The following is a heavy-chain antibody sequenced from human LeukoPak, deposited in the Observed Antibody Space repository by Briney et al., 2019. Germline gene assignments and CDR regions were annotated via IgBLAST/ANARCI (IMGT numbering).Heavy chain of an antibody. CDR1: GGSISSYY. D-gene: IGHD6-19*01. CDR2: IYYSGST. CDR3: ARAPPTYSSGWHDAFDI. V-gene: IGHV4-59*01. J-gene: IGHJ3*02. Sequence: SETLSLTCTVSGGSISSYYWSWIRQPPGKGLEWIGYIYYSGSTNYNPSLKSRVTISVDTSKNQFSLKLSSVTAAATAVYYCARAPPTYSSGWHDAFDIWGQGTMVTVSS.